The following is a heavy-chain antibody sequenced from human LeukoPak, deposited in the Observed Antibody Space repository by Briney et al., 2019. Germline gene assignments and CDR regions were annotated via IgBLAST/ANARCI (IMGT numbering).Heavy chain of an antibody. CDR3: ARENYYDSSGYQAPDAFDI. Sequence: GGSLRLSCAASGFTFSSYEMNWVRQAPGKGLEWVANIKQDGSEKYYVDSVKGRFTISRDNAKNSLYLQMNSLRAEDTAVYYCARENYYDSSGYQAPDAFDIWGQGTMVTVSS. CDR1: GFTFSSYE. J-gene: IGHJ3*02. CDR2: IKQDGSEK. D-gene: IGHD3-22*01. V-gene: IGHV3-7*01.